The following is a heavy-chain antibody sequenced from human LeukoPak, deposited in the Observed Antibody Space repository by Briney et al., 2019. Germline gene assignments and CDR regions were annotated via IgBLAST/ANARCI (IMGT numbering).Heavy chain of an antibody. V-gene: IGHV3-74*01. CDR1: GFTFSSYG. D-gene: IGHD4-11*01. J-gene: IGHJ6*03. Sequence: GGSLRLSCAASGFTFSSYGMHWVRQAPGKGPVWVSRIKTDGSITDYADFVKGRFTISRDNAKNSLYLQMSSLRAEDTAVYYCTRVEETATTAAIIRKYSYYYYYMDVWGKGNTVTVSS. CDR2: IKTDGSIT. CDR3: TRVEETATTAAIIRKYSYYYYYMDV.